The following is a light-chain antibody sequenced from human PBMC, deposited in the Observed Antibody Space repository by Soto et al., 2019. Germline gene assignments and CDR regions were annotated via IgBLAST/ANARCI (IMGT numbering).Light chain of an antibody. CDR2: DVT. CDR3: CSFTSSSTYV. J-gene: IGLJ1*01. CDR1: SSDVGAYNY. V-gene: IGLV2-14*01. Sequence: QSALTQPASVSGSPGQSITISCTGTSSDVGAYNYVSWFQQHPGKAPKLMIYDVTNRPSGVSNRFSGSKSGNTASLTISGLQDEDEAAYYCCSFTSSSTYVFGTGTKLTVL.